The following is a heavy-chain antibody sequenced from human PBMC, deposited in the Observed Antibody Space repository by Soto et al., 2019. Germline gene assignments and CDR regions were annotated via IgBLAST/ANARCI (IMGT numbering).Heavy chain of an antibody. CDR3: TRGPQLRYFDWLFPTLDY. CDR1: GFTFGDYA. Sequence: GGSLRLSCTASGFTFGDYAMSWFRQAPGKGLEWVGFIRSKAYGGTTEYAASVKGRFTISRDDSKSIAYLQMNSLKTEDTAVYYCTRGPQLRYFDWLFPTLDYWGQGTLVTVSS. V-gene: IGHV3-49*03. D-gene: IGHD3-9*01. J-gene: IGHJ4*02. CDR2: IRSKAYGGTT.